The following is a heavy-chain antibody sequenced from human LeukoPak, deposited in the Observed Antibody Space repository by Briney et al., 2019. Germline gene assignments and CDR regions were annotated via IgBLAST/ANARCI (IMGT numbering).Heavy chain of an antibody. V-gene: IGHV4-59*08. CDR1: GGSISRYY. Sequence: SETLSLTCTVSGGSISRYYWSWIRQPAGKGLEWIGRIYYSGSTNYNPSLKSRVTISVDTSKNQFSLKLSSVTAADTAVYYCARLKGGSGSYPPTDAFDIWGQGTMVTVSS. D-gene: IGHD1-26*01. J-gene: IGHJ3*02. CDR2: IYYSGST. CDR3: ARLKGGSGSYPPTDAFDI.